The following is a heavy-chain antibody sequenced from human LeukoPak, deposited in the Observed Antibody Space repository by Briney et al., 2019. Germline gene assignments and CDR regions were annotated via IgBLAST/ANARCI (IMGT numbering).Heavy chain of an antibody. J-gene: IGHJ4*02. V-gene: IGHV3-23*01. CDR2: ISGSGGST. CDR1: GFTFSGYA. CDR3: AKDRYRSRDYFDY. Sequence: PGGSLRLSCAASGFTFSGYAMGWVRQAPGKGLEWVSAISGSGGSTYYADSVKGRFTISRDNSKNTLYLQMNSLRAEDTAAYYCAKDRYRSRDYFDYWGQGTLVTVSS. D-gene: IGHD1-1*01.